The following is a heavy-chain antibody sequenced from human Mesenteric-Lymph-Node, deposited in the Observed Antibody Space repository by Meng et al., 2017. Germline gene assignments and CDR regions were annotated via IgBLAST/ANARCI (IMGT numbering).Heavy chain of an antibody. V-gene: IGHV4-4*02. Sequence: GRLQGSGPGRVKPSGTLSLTCTVSGDSISSDIWWSWVRQPPGKGLEWIGEVYHRGDTNYNPSLKSRVVISVDRSKNQFSLNLSSVTAADTAVYYCARGGGCSSSSCDLDYWGQGVLVTVSS. CDR3: ARGGGCSSSSCDLDY. CDR2: VYHRGDT. CDR1: GDSISSDIW. D-gene: IGHD2-2*01. J-gene: IGHJ4*02.